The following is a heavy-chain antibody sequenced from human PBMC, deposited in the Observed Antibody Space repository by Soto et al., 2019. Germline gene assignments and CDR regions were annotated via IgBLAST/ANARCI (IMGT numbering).Heavy chain of an antibody. CDR3: ARDRRLYYSDAFDI. Sequence: QVQLVESGGGEVQPGRSLRLSCAASGFTFSIYGMHWVRHAPGKGLEWVAMISFDGSEKYYTDSVKGRFHISRDSSKNTMYLQMDSLRVEDTAVYYCARDRRLYYSDAFDIWGQGTTVTVSS. CDR2: ISFDGSEK. V-gene: IGHV3-30*03. J-gene: IGHJ3*02. D-gene: IGHD1-26*01. CDR1: GFTFSIYG.